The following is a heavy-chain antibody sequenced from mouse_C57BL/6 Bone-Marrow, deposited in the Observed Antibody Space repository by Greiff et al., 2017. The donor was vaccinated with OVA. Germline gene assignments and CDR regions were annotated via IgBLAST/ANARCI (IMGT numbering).Heavy chain of an antibody. CDR3: ARGSSYFDY. V-gene: IGHV3-5*02. CDR2: IYYSGTI. Sequence: VQLQQSGPGLVKPSQTVSLTCTVTGISITTGNYRWSWIRQFPGNKLEWIGYIYYSGTITYNPSLTSRTTITRDTSKNQFFLEMNSLTAEDTATYYCARGSSYFDYWGQGTTLTVSS. J-gene: IGHJ2*01. D-gene: IGHD1-1*01. CDR1: GISITTGNYR.